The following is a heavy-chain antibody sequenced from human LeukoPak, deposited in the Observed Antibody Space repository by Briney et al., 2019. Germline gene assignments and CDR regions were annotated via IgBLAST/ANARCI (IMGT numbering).Heavy chain of an antibody. CDR3: ARVAGSSAFMNYYHGVDV. CDR2: ISTYNGNT. V-gene: IGHV1-18*01. CDR1: GYTFTSHG. D-gene: IGHD6-19*01. J-gene: IGHJ6*02. Sequence: ASVKVSCKASGYTFTSHGITWVRQAPGQGLEWMGWISTYNGNTHSSQRLQGRVTMTTDTSTTTAYMELRSLTSDDTAVYYCARVAGSSAFMNYYHGVDVWGQGTTVTVSS.